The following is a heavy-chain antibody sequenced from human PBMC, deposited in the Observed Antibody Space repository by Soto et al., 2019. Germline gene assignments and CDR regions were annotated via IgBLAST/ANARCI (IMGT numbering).Heavy chain of an antibody. CDR3: ASAPGFNLFDS. CDR1: GGSFSSSTYY. Sequence: QLQLQESGPRLVKPAETLSLTCIVSGGSFSSSTYYGGWIRQPPGKGLEWIGSIFHSGSTYYNPSLKSRVTLSVDTSKNRFYLRLSSVTAADTAVYYCASAPGFNLFDSWGQGTLVTVSS. CDR2: IFHSGST. D-gene: IGHD5-12*01. V-gene: IGHV4-39*01. J-gene: IGHJ4*02.